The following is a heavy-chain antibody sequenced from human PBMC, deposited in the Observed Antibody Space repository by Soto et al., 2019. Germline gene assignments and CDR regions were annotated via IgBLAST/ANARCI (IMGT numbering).Heavy chain of an antibody. CDR2: ISGSGGST. V-gene: IGHV3-23*04. J-gene: IGHJ4*02. CDR1: GFTFSSYA. Sequence: VQLVESGGGVVQPGRSLRLSCAASGFTFSSYAMSWVRQAPGKGLEWVSTISGSGGSTYYADSVKGRFTISRDNSKNTLYLQMKSLRAEDTAVYYCAKDRSREWPIGLDYWGQGTLVTVSS. CDR3: AKDRSREWPIGLDY. D-gene: IGHD3-3*01.